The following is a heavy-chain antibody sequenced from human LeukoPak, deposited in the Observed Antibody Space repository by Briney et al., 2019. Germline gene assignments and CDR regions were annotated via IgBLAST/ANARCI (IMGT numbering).Heavy chain of an antibody. Sequence: GGSLRLSCAPSGFTFSSYGMHWVRQAPGKGLEWVAVVSSDGSIDYYADSLRGRFTVSRDNSKNTMFLQFNTLRPEDTAVYYCAREGMGTTFSAWFEPWGQGTLVTVSS. CDR3: AREGMGTTFSAWFEP. V-gene: IGHV3-30*03. D-gene: IGHD1-7*01. CDR2: VSSDGSID. CDR1: GFTFSSYG. J-gene: IGHJ5*02.